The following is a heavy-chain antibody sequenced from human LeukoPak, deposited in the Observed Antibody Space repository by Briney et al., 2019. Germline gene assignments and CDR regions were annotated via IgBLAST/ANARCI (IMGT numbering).Heavy chain of an antibody. CDR3: ARGDGVFDF. V-gene: IGHV3-53*01. CDR1: GFTVSSNY. J-gene: IGHJ4*02. Sequence: SGGSLRLSCAASGFTVSSNYMSWVRQTPGKGLEWVSVIYSGGSIYYADSVKGRFTISRDNSKNTLYLQMNSLKAEDAAVYYCARGDGVFDFWGQGTLVTVSS. CDR2: IYSGGSI. D-gene: IGHD5-24*01.